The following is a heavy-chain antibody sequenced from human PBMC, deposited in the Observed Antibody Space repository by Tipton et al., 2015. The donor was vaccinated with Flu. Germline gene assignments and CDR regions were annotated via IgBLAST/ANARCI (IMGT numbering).Heavy chain of an antibody. V-gene: IGHV3-15*01. CDR2: IKSKTDGGTT. CDR1: GFTFSNAW. J-gene: IGHJ6*02. Sequence: SLRLSCAASGFTFSNAWMSWVRQAPGKGLEWVGRIKSKTDGGTTDYAAPVKGRFTISRDDSKNTLYLQMNSLKTEDTAVYYCPTGPLLGYCSGGSCAYYYYGMDVWGQGTTVTVSS. CDR3: PTGPLLGYCSGGSCAYYYYGMDV. D-gene: IGHD2-15*01.